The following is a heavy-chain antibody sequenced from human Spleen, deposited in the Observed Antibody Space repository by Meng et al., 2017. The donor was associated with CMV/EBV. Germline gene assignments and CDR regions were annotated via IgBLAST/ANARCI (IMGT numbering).Heavy chain of an antibody. CDR3: AREGTLGTYDFWSGYYLDY. CDR2: MNPNSGNT. CDR1: GYTFTTYY. J-gene: IGHJ4*02. D-gene: IGHD3-3*01. Sequence: ASVKVSCKASGYTFTTYYLHWVRQAPGQGLEWMGWMNPNSGNTGYAQKFQGRVTMTTETSTRTAYMELRSLRSDDTAVYYCAREGTLGTYDFWSGYYLDYWGQGTLVTVSS. V-gene: IGHV1-8*02.